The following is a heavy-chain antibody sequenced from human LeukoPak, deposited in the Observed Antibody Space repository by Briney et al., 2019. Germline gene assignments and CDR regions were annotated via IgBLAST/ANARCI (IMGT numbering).Heavy chain of an antibody. CDR1: GFTFSGYG. Sequence: RSLRLSCAASGFTFSGYGMHWVRQAPGKGLEWVAVISYDGSNKYYADSVKGRFTISRDNSKNTLYLQMNSLRAEDTAVYYCAKDLDGDSNYWGQGTLVTVSS. D-gene: IGHD2-21*01. CDR3: AKDLDGDSNY. J-gene: IGHJ4*02. CDR2: ISYDGSNK. V-gene: IGHV3-30*18.